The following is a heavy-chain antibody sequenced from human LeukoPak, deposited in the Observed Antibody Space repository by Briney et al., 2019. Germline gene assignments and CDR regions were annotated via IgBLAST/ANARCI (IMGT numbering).Heavy chain of an antibody. J-gene: IGHJ4*02. CDR2: ISSSSSYI. CDR3: ARARLEGSIAARRPLDY. CDR1: GFTFSSYS. D-gene: IGHD6-6*01. V-gene: IGHV3-21*01. Sequence: GGSLRLSCAASGFTFSSYSMNWVRQAPGKGLEWVSSISSSSSYIYYADSVKGRFTISRDNAKNSLYLQMNSLRAEDTAVYYCARARLEGSIAARRPLDYWGQGTLVTVSS.